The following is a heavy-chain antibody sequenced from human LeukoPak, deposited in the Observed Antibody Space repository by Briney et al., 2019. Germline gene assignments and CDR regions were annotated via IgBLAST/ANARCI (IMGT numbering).Heavy chain of an antibody. J-gene: IGHJ4*02. CDR2: IYYSGST. Sequence: SETLSLTCTVSGGSISSYYWSWIRQPPGKGLEWIGYIYYSGSTNYNPSLKSRFTISVDTSKNQFSLKLSPVTAADTAVYYCARFGLGYCSGGSCYSDYWGQGTLVTVSS. CDR1: GGSISSYY. D-gene: IGHD2-15*01. V-gene: IGHV4-59*01. CDR3: ARFGLGYCSGGSCYSDY.